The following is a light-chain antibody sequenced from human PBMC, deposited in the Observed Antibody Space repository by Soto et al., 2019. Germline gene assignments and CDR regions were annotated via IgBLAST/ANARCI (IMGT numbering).Light chain of an antibody. J-gene: IGLJ1*01. CDR2: EGS. V-gene: IGLV2-23*01. Sequence: QSLLTQPASLSGSPGQSITISCTGTSSDVGSYNLVSWYQQHPGKAPKLMIYEGSKRPSGVSNRFSGSKSGNTASLTISGLQAEDEADYYCCSYAGSNYVFGTGTKVTVL. CDR1: SSDVGSYNL. CDR3: CSYAGSNYV.